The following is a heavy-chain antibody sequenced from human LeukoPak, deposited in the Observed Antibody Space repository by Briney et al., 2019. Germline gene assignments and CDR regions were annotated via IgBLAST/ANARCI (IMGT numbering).Heavy chain of an antibody. V-gene: IGHV4-4*07. CDR1: GGSISSYY. D-gene: IGHD5-12*01. J-gene: IGHJ6*03. CDR3: ARDVSGYSGYDYYYYMDV. CDR2: IYTSGST. Sequence: SETLSLTCTVSGGSISSYYWSWIRQPAGKGLEWIGRIYTSGSTNYNPSLKSRVTMSVDTSKNQFSLKLSSVTAADTAVYYCARDVSGYSGYDYYYYMDVWGKGTTVTISS.